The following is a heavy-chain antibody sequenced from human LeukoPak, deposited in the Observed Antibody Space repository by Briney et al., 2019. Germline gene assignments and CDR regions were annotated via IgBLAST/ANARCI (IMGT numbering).Heavy chain of an antibody. CDR2: IKQDGIEK. CDR1: GFTFSNFW. D-gene: IGHD3-22*01. V-gene: IGHV3-7*01. J-gene: IGHJ1*01. CDR3: ARGRSVYSCDHFQT. Sequence: GGSLRLSCAASGFTFSNFWMTWIRQAPGKGLEWVANIKQDGIEKYYVDSVEGRFTVSRDNTKNTLFLQMDSLRAEDTAVYYCARGRSVYSCDHFQTWGQGSLVTVSS.